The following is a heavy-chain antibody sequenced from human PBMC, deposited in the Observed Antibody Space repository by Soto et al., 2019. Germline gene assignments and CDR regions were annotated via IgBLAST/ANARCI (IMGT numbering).Heavy chain of an antibody. D-gene: IGHD6-6*01. CDR3: GRYSSSSVWGTFDY. Sequence: GGSLRLSCAASGFTVSSNYMSWVRQAPGKGLEWVSVIYSGGSTYYADSVKGRFTISRDNSKNTPYIQMNSLRAEDTAVYYCGRYSSSSVWGTFDYWGQGTLVTVSS. CDR1: GFTVSSNY. J-gene: IGHJ4*02. V-gene: IGHV3-66*01. CDR2: IYSGGST.